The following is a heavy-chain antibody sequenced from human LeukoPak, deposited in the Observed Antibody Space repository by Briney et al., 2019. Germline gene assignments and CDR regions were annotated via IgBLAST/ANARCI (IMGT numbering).Heavy chain of an antibody. CDR3: ASGGMGYAFDI. J-gene: IGHJ3*02. CDR1: GGTFSSYA. D-gene: IGHD3-16*01. V-gene: IGHV1-69*04. CDR2: IIPILGIA. Sequence: SVKVSCKASGGTFSSYAISWVRQAPGQGLEWMGRIIPILGIANYAQKFQGRVTITADKSTSTAYMELSSLRSEDTAVYYCASGGMGYAFDIWGQGTMVTVSS.